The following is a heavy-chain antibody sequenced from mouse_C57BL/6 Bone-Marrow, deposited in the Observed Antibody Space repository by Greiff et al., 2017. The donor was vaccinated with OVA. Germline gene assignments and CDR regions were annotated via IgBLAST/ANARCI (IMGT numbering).Heavy chain of an antibody. CDR2: IDPATGNP. CDR3: APDGYPYYFDY. Sequence: EVQLQQSVAELVRPGASVKLSCTASGFNITNTYMHWVQQRPEQGLEWIGMIDPATGNPTDAPKFQGKATITADTSSNTAYLQLSSLTSEDTAIYYCAPDGYPYYFDYWGQGTTLTVSS. J-gene: IGHJ2*01. CDR1: GFNITNTY. D-gene: IGHD2-3*01. V-gene: IGHV14-3*01.